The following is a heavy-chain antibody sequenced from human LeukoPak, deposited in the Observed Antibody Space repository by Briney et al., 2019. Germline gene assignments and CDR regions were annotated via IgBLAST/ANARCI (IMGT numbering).Heavy chain of an antibody. V-gene: IGHV1-18*01. CDR3: ARDGPHLYSYGLYYFDY. Sequence: ASVKVSCKASGYTFITYGISWVRQAPGQGLEWMGWISAYNGNTNYAQKLQGRVTMTTDTSTSTAYMELRSLRSDDTAVYYCARDGPHLYSYGLYYFDYWGQGTLVTVSS. J-gene: IGHJ4*02. CDR1: GYTFITYG. D-gene: IGHD5-18*01. CDR2: ISAYNGNT.